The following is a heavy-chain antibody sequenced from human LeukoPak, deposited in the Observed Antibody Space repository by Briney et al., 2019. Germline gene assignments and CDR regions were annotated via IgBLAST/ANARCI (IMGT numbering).Heavy chain of an antibody. D-gene: IGHD3-3*01. CDR1: GGSISSYY. CDR3: ARLPSQYYDFWSGSLSI. CDR2: IYYSGST. V-gene: IGHV4-59*12. Sequence: PSETLSLTCTVSGGSISSYYWSWIRQPPGKGLEWIGYIYYSGSTNYNPSLKSRVTISVDTSKNQFSLKLSSVTAADTAVYYCARLPSQYYDFWSGSLSIWGQGTMVTVSS. J-gene: IGHJ3*02.